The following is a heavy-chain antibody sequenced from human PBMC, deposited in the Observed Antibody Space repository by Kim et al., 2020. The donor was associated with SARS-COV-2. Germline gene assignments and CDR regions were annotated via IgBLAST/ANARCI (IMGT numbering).Heavy chain of an antibody. Sequence: GGSLRLSCAASGFTFSVYGMHWVRQAPGKRLEWVAVIRSDGSNKYYADSVKGRFTISRDNSKNMLFLQMNSLRAEDTAVYYCANFESWGQGTLVTVSS. CDR1: GFTFSVYG. CDR2: IRSDGSNK. J-gene: IGHJ4*02. CDR3: ANFES. V-gene: IGHV3-33*06.